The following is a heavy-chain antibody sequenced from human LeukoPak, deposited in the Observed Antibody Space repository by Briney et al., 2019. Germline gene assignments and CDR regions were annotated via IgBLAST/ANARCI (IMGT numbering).Heavy chain of an antibody. Sequence: GGSLRLSCAASGFNVISNYMNWVRQAPGKGLEWVSVIYSDDTTYYADSVKGRFTISRDNSMNTLYLQMNSLRPEDTAVYYCARPWDAFDIWGQGTMVTVSS. CDR2: IYSDDTT. CDR1: GFNVISNY. J-gene: IGHJ3*02. V-gene: IGHV3-53*01. CDR3: ARPWDAFDI.